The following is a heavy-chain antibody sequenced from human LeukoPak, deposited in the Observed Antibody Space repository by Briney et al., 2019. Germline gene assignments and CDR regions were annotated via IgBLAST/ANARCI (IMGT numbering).Heavy chain of an antibody. D-gene: IGHD6-19*01. CDR1: GYTFTSYW. Sequence: GESLKISCKGSGYTFTSYWISWVRQMPGKGLECMGRIDPSDSYTNYSPSFQGHVTISADKSISTAYLHWSSLEASDTAMYYCARHEAGTLLFVYWGQGTLVTVSS. CDR3: ARHEAGTLLFVY. CDR2: IDPSDSYT. V-gene: IGHV5-10-1*01. J-gene: IGHJ4*02.